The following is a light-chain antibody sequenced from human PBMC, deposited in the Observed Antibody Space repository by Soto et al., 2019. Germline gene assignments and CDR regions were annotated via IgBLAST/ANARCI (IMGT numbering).Light chain of an antibody. Sequence: DIVMTQSPDSLAVSLGERATINCKSSRSVLYSSNNKNYLAWYQQKPRQSPKLLIYWASTRESGVPDRFSGSGSGPDFTLTISSLQAEDVAVYYFQQYYSTPRTFGQGTQGEMK. CDR1: RSVLYSSNNKNY. V-gene: IGKV4-1*01. J-gene: IGKJ1*01. CDR3: QQYYSTPRT. CDR2: WAS.